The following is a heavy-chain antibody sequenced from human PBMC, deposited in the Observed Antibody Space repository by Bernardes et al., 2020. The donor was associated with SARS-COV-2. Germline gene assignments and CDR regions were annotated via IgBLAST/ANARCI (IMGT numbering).Heavy chain of an antibody. CDR3: ASPRVDFDWLLPLDY. Sequence: GSLRLSCAASGFTFSSYWMSWVRQAPGKGLEWVANIKGDGSQRSSVDSVKGRFTISRDNSMNTLFLEMNSLTPEDTAVYYCASPRVDFDWLLPLDYWGRGTRVTVSS. CDR1: GFTFSSYW. J-gene: IGHJ4*02. CDR2: IKGDGSQR. V-gene: IGHV3-7*01. D-gene: IGHD3-9*01.